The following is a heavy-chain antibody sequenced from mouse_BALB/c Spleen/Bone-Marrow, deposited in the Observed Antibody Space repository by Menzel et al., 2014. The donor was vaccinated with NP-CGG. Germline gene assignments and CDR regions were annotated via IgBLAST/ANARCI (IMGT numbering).Heavy chain of an antibody. J-gene: IGHJ3*01. CDR1: GFNIKDTY. D-gene: IGHD2-2*01. Sequence: EVKLVESGAELAKPGASVKLSCTASGFNIKDTYMHWVKQRPEQGLEWIGRIDPANGNTKYDPKFQGKATITADTSSNTAYLQLSSLTSEDTAVYYCARNYGYGKSFAYWGQGTLVTVSA. CDR3: ARNYGYGKSFAY. V-gene: IGHV14-3*02. CDR2: IDPANGNT.